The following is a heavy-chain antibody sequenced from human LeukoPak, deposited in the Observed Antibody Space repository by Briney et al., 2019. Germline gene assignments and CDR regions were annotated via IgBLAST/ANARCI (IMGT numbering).Heavy chain of an antibody. D-gene: IGHD3-22*01. V-gene: IGHV4-31*03. Sequence: SETLSLTCTVSGGSISSGGYYWSWIRQHPGKGLEWIGYIYYSGSTYYNPSLKSRVTISVDTSKNQFSLKLSSVTAADTAVYYRARVHYDHEFDYWGQGTLVTVSS. CDR1: GGSISSGGYY. CDR3: ARVHYDHEFDY. J-gene: IGHJ4*02. CDR2: IYYSGST.